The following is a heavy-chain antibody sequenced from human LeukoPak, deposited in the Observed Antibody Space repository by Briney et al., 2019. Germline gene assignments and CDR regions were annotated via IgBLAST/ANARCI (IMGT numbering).Heavy chain of an antibody. Sequence: GGSLRLSCAASGFTFSSYSMNWVRQAPGKGLEWVSSISSSSSYIYYADSVKGRFTISRDNAKNSLYLQMNSLRAEDTAVYYCARDFYGSGSYYNIYNWFDPWGQGTLVTVSS. J-gene: IGHJ5*02. D-gene: IGHD3-10*01. CDR3: ARDFYGSGSYYNIYNWFDP. CDR1: GFTFSSYS. CDR2: ISSSSSYI. V-gene: IGHV3-21*01.